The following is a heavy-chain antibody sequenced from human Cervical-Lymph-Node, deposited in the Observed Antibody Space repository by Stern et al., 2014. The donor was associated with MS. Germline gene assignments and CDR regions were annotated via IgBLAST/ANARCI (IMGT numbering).Heavy chain of an antibody. Sequence: QLEESGPEVKKPGTSVKVSCKASGFTFTSSAMQWVRQARGQRLEWIGWIVVGSGNTNYAQKFQDRVTITSDMSTSTAYMELSSLRSEDTAVYYCAVRYKWNYPQDNWGQGTLVTVSS. V-gene: IGHV1-58*02. D-gene: IGHD1-7*01. CDR1: GFTFTSSA. CDR3: AVRYKWNYPQDN. J-gene: IGHJ4*02. CDR2: IVVGSGNT.